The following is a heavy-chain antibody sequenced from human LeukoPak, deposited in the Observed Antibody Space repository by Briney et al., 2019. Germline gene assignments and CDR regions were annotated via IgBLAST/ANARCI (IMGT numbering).Heavy chain of an antibody. CDR1: GYTFTSYD. Sequence: GASVKVSCKASGYTFTSYDISWVRQAPGQGLEWMGWISPYNGNTNYAQKLQGRVTMTTDTSTSTAYMELRSLRSDDAAVYYCARGDFWSGYSGYYFHYWGQGTLVTVSS. D-gene: IGHD3-3*01. V-gene: IGHV1-18*01. CDR2: ISPYNGNT. J-gene: IGHJ4*02. CDR3: ARGDFWSGYSGYYFHY.